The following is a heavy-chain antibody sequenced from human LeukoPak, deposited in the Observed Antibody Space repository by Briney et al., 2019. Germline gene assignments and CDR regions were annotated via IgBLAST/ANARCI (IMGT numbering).Heavy chain of an antibody. Sequence: PGGSLRLSCAASGFTFSSYEMNWVRQAPGKGLEWVSYILNSGTTTYYADSVKGRFTISRDNAKNSLYLQMNSLRAEDTGVYYCARDLDAFDIWGQGTMVTVSS. CDR1: GFTFSSYE. CDR2: ILNSGTTT. CDR3: ARDLDAFDI. V-gene: IGHV3-48*03. J-gene: IGHJ3*02.